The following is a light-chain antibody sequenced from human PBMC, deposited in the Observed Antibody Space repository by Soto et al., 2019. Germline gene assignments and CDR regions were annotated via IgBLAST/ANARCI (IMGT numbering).Light chain of an antibody. V-gene: IGKV3-15*01. CDR2: GAS. J-gene: IGKJ1*01. CDR3: QQYNNWPRT. Sequence: EIVLTQSPGTLSLSPGESATLSCRASQSVSSYYLAWYQQKPGQAPRLLIYGASTRATGIPARFSGSGSGTEFTLTISSLQSEDFAVYYCQQYNNWPRTFGQGTKVDIK. CDR1: QSVSSY.